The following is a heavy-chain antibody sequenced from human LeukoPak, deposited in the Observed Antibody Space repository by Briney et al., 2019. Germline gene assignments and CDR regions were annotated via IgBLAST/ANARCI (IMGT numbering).Heavy chain of an antibody. CDR1: GYTFTSYG. D-gene: IGHD4-17*01. V-gene: IGHV1-18*01. Sequence: ASVKVSCKASGYTFTSYGISWVRQAPGQGLEWMGWISAYNGQTNYAQRLQGRVTMTTDTSTSTAYMELRSLRSDDTAVYYCARDDYGDQHYYYYYGMDVWGQGTTVTVSS. J-gene: IGHJ6*02. CDR3: ARDDYGDQHYYYYYGMDV. CDR2: ISAYNGQT.